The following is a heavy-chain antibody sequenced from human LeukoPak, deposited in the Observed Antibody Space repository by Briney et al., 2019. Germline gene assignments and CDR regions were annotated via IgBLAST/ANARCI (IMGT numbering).Heavy chain of an antibody. V-gene: IGHV4-59*01. CDR2: IDNIGTT. D-gene: IGHD6-13*01. CDR3: ARVCIAAAGSWLNYYYYMDV. J-gene: IGHJ6*03. CDR1: GDSIGDNY. Sequence: PSETLSLTCTVSGDSIGDNYLNWIRQPPRTRLEWMGYIDNIGTTNYNPSPRSRVAISLDTSKNQFSLTLTFMTAADTAVYYCARVCIAAAGSWLNYYYYMDVWGKGTTVTVSS.